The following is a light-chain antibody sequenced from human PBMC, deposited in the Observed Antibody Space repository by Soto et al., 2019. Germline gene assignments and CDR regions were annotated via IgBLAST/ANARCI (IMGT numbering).Light chain of an antibody. Sequence: QSVLTQPASVSGSPGQSITISCTGTSSDVGGYNYVSWFQQHPGKAPKLMIYEVTDRPSGVSDRFSGSKSGNTASLTISGLQAEDEADYYCSAYTVSRTYVFGTGTKVTFL. CDR1: SSDVGGYNY. V-gene: IGLV2-14*01. J-gene: IGLJ1*01. CDR2: EVT. CDR3: SAYTVSRTYV.